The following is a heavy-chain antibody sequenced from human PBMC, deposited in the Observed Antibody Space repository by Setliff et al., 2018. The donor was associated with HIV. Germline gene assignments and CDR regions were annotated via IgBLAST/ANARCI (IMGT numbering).Heavy chain of an antibody. Sequence: KTSETLSLTCIVSGYSISSGYYWGWIRQPPGKGLEWIGSIYHSGSTYYNPSLKSRVTISVDTSKNQFSLRLTSVTAADTAVYYCARGVRDNSGWSSYYFDYWVQGTLVNVSS. CDR1: GYSISSGYY. V-gene: IGHV4-38-2*02. D-gene: IGHD6-19*01. CDR2: IYHSGST. J-gene: IGHJ4*02. CDR3: ARGVRDNSGWSSYYFDY.